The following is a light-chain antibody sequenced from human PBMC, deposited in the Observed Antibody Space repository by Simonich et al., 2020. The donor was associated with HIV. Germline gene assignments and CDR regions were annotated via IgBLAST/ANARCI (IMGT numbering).Light chain of an antibody. V-gene: IGLV2-23*01. Sequence: QSALTQPVSVSGSPGQSITISCTGTSSDVGSYNLVSWYQQHPGKAPKLMIYEGRKRPAGVSNRFCGSKSGNTASLTISGLQAEDEADYYCCSYAGSSTWVFGGGTKLTVL. J-gene: IGLJ3*02. CDR1: SSDVGSYNL. CDR3: CSYAGSSTWV. CDR2: EGR.